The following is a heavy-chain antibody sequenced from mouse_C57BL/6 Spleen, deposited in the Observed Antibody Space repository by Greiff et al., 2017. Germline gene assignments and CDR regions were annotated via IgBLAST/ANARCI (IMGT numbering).Heavy chain of an antibody. J-gene: IGHJ1*03. CDR2: IYPGDGDT. D-gene: IGHD4-1*01. CDR1: GYAFSSYW. V-gene: IGHV1-80*01. Sequence: VQLQQSGAELVKPGASVKISCKASGYAFSSYWMNWVKQRPGKGLEWIGQIYPGDGDTNYNGKFKGKATLTADKSSSTAYMQLSSLTSEDSAVYFSAREGLTGSWYFDVWGTGTTVTVSS. CDR3: AREGLTGSWYFDV.